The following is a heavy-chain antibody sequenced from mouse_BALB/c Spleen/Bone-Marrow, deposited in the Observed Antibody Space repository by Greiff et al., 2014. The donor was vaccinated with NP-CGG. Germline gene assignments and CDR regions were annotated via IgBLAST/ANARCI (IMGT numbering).Heavy chain of an antibody. Sequence: DLVKPGASVKLSCKASSYTFTNLWINWIKQRPGQGLEWIGRIAPGTGTTYYNEMFKGKATLTVDTSSSTAYVQLSSLSSEDSAVYFCARYDYAMDYWGQGTSVTVSS. D-gene: IGHD2-3*01. V-gene: IGHV1S41*01. J-gene: IGHJ4*01. CDR2: IAPGTGTT. CDR1: SYTFTNLW. CDR3: ARYDYAMDY.